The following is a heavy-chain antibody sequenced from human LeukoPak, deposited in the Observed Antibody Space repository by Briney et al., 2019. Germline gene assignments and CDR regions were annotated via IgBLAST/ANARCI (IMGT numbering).Heavy chain of an antibody. D-gene: IGHD3-3*01. J-gene: IGHJ6*03. V-gene: IGHV4-34*01. Sequence: SETLSLTCAVYGGSFSGYYWSWIRQPPGKGLEWIGSIYYSGSTYYNPSLKSRVTISVDTSKNQFSLKLSSVTAADTAVYYCARHLSPAIFGVVRPYYYYYYYMDVWGKGTTVTVSS. CDR3: ARHLSPAIFGVVRPYYYYYYYMDV. CDR1: GGSFSGYY. CDR2: IYYSGST.